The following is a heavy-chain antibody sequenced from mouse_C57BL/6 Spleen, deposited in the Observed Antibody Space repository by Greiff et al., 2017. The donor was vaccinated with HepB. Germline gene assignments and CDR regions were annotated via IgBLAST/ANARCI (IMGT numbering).Heavy chain of an antibody. D-gene: IGHD1-1*01. Sequence: QVQLQQPGAELVKPGASVKLSCKASGYTFTSYWMHWVKQRPGRGLEWIGRIDPNSGGTKYNEKFKSKATLTVDKPSSTAYMQLSSLTSEDSAVYYGAREGPTVVVHWYFDVWGTGTTVTVSS. CDR2: IDPNSGGT. V-gene: IGHV1-72*01. CDR3: AREGPTVVVHWYFDV. J-gene: IGHJ1*03. CDR1: GYTFTSYW.